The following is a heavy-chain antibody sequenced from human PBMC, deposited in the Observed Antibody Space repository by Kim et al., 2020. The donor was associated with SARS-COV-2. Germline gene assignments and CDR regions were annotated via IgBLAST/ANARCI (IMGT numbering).Heavy chain of an antibody. CDR3: AAADDFWSGYRRPANYYYYYGMDV. CDR2: IVVGSGNT. Sequence: SVKVSCKASGFTFTSSAVPWVRQARGQRLEWIGWIVVGSGNTNYAQKFQERVTITRDMSTSTAYMELSSLRSEDTAVYYCAAADDFWSGYRRPANYYYYYGMDVWGQGTTVTVSS. J-gene: IGHJ6*02. V-gene: IGHV1-58*01. D-gene: IGHD3-3*01. CDR1: GFTFTSSA.